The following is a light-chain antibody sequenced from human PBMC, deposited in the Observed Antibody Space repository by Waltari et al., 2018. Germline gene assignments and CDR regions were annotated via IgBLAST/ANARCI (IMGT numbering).Light chain of an antibody. Sequence: EIVMTQTPLSLSVTPGQPAPISCKFSQSLQYSAGKTYVSWYLRRPGQSPQLLISLVSSPVSGVPDRFSGSGSDKDFTLKISRVEADDVGVYYCMQGLQHPWTFGQGTKVEI. J-gene: IGKJ1*01. CDR2: LVS. CDR3: MQGLQHPWT. V-gene: IGKV2-29*02. CDR1: QSLQYSAGKTY.